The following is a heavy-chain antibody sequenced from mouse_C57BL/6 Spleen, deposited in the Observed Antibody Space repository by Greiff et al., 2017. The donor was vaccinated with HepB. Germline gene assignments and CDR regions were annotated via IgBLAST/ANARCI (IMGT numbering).Heavy chain of an antibody. CDR1: GFTFSSYG. CDR2: ISSGGSYT. CDR3: ARQGDYDYDGAMDY. V-gene: IGHV5-6*02. Sequence: DVKLVESGGDLVKPGGSLKLSCAASGFTFSSYGMSWVRQTPDKRLEWVATISSGGSYTYYPDSVKGRFTISRDNAKNTLYLQMSSLKSEDTAMYYCARQGDYDYDGAMDYWGQGTSVTVSS. D-gene: IGHD2-4*01. J-gene: IGHJ4*01.